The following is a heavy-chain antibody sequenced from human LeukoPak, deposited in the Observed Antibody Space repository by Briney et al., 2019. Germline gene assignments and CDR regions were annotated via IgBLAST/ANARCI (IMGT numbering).Heavy chain of an antibody. J-gene: IGHJ4*02. CDR1: GSIFTSYW. Sequence: GESLKISCKCSGSIFTSYWIGWVRQLPGKGLEWMGIIYPGDSDTRYSPSFQGQVTISADKSISTAYLQWSSLKASDTAMYYCARQGSSTVFDYWGQGTLVTVSS. CDR2: IYPGDSDT. D-gene: IGHD2-2*01. CDR3: ARQGSSTVFDY. V-gene: IGHV5-51*01.